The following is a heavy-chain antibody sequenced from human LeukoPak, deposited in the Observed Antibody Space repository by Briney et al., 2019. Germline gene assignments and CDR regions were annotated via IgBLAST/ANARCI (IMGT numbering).Heavy chain of an antibody. CDR1: GFTFGSYT. CDR2: ISSTSTT. D-gene: IGHD6-19*01. Sequence: PGGSLRLSCAVSGFTFGSYTMNWVRQAPGKGLEWVSHISSTSTTYYADSVKGRFTISRDNSKNTLYLQMHSLRAEDTAVYYCARGSYSSGSYYFDYWGQGTLVTVSS. V-gene: IGHV3-48*01. J-gene: IGHJ4*02. CDR3: ARGSYSSGSYYFDY.